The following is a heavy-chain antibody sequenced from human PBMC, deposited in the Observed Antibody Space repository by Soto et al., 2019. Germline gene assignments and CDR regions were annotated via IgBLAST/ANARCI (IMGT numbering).Heavy chain of an antibody. V-gene: IGHV1-69*13. Sequence: ASVKLYCKASGDTISSYAISWVRQATGQGLEWMGGIIPIFGTANYAQKFQGRVTITADESTSTAYMELSSLRSEDTAVYYCAREDSCSGGSCYPGDYYYYGMDVWGQGTTVTVSS. J-gene: IGHJ6*02. D-gene: IGHD2-15*01. CDR1: GDTISSYA. CDR2: IIPIFGTA. CDR3: AREDSCSGGSCYPGDYYYYGMDV.